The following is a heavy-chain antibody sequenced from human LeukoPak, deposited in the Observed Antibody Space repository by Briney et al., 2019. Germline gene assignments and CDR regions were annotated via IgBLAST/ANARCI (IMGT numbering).Heavy chain of an antibody. J-gene: IGHJ4*02. CDR1: GGSISSYY. CDR3: ARVTGYMIEDYFDY. Sequence: SETLSLTCTVSGGSISSYYWSWIRQPPGKGLGGIGYIYYSGSTNYNPSLNSRATISVKTSTTQFSLKLSSVPAADTAVYYCARVTGYMIEDYFDYWGQGTLVTVSS. V-gene: IGHV4-59*01. D-gene: IGHD3-22*01. CDR2: IYYSGST.